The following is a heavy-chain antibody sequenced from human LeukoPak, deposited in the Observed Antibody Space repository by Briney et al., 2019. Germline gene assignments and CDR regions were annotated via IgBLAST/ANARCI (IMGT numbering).Heavy chain of an antibody. D-gene: IGHD3-10*01. CDR1: GGSISSSSYY. Sequence: PSETLSLTCTVSGGSISSSSYYWGWIRQPPGKGLEWIGSIYYSGSTYYNPSLKSRVTISVDTSKNQFSLKLSSVTAADTAVYYCARPSDYYGSGSYFDYWGQGTLVTVSS. CDR2: IYYSGST. V-gene: IGHV4-39*01. J-gene: IGHJ4*02. CDR3: ARPSDYYGSGSYFDY.